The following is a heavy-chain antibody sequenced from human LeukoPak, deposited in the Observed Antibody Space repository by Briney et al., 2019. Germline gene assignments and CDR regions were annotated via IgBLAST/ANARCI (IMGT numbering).Heavy chain of an antibody. J-gene: IGHJ4*02. Sequence: PSGTLSLTCGGSGXSITNTNYWTWVRQPPGKGLEWIGEVNLQGSTNYNPSLMGRVAISVDTSENHTSLQLTSVTAADTAVYYCAREGGPYRPLDYSGQGTLVTVSS. V-gene: IGHV4-4*02. CDR3: AREGGPYRPLDY. CDR1: GXSITNTNY. CDR2: VNLQGST.